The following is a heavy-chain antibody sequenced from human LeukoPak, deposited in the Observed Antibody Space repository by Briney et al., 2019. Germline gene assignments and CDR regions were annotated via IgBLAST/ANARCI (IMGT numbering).Heavy chain of an antibody. D-gene: IGHD6-6*01. J-gene: IGHJ4*02. CDR1: GGSISSGGYY. V-gene: IGHV4-31*03. CDR2: IYYSGST. Sequence: PSETLSLTCTVSGGSISSGGYYWSWIRQHLGKGLEWIGYIYYSGSTYYNPSLKSRVTISVDTSKNQFSLKLSSVTAADTAVYYCARASSFRIAALDYWGQGTLVTVSS. CDR3: ARASSFRIAALDY.